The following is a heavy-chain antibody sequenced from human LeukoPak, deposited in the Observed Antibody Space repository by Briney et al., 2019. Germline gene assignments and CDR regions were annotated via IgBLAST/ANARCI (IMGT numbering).Heavy chain of an antibody. CDR3: ARELGIAAAGTPDY. J-gene: IGHJ4*02. Sequence: PGGSLRLSCAASGFTFSNYVMIWVRQAPGKGLEWVSSISGSGITTYYADSVKGRFTISRDNAKNSLYLQMNSLRAEDTAVYYCARELGIAAAGTPDYWGQGTLVTVSS. D-gene: IGHD6-13*01. CDR1: GFTFSNYV. CDR2: ISGSGITT. V-gene: IGHV3-21*01.